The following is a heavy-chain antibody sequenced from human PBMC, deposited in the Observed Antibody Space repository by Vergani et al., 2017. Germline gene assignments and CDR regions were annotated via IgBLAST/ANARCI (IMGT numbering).Heavy chain of an antibody. V-gene: IGHV3-23*01. CDR3: AKEPWGSGGAGWFDP. CDR2: ISGSGGST. D-gene: IGHD7-27*01. J-gene: IGHJ5*02. CDR1: GFTFSRYA. Sequence: EVQLLESGGGLVQPGGSLRLSCAASGFTFSRYAMSWVRQAPGKGLEWVSAISGSGGSTYYADAVKGRFTISRDNSKNTLYLQMNSLRAEDTAVYYCAKEPWGSGGAGWFDPWGQGTLVTVSS.